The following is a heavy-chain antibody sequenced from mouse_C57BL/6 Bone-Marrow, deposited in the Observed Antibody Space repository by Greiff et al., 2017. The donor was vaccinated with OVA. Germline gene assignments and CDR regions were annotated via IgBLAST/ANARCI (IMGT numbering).Heavy chain of an antibody. CDR2: ISSGSSTI. Sequence: DVHLVESGGGLVKPGGSLTLSCAASGFTFSDYGMHWVRQAPETGLEWVAYISSGSSTIYYADTVKGRFTISRDNAKNTLFLQMTSLRSEDTAMYYWARSDYDYFDYWGQGTTLTVSS. V-gene: IGHV5-17*01. D-gene: IGHD2-4*01. J-gene: IGHJ2*01. CDR1: GFTFSDYG. CDR3: ARSDYDYFDY.